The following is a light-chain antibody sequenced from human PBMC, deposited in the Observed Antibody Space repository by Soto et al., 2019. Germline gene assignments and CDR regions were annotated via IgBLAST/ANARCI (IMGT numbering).Light chain of an antibody. CDR2: EAS. Sequence: DIVLTQSPATLSLSPGERATLSCRASYGVGADLAWYQHKPGQAPRLLVYEASNRATGIPAWFRGTGSGTDFALTITSLEPEDFGVYYGQQRFNWGCTFGGGTKVEI. V-gene: IGKV3-11*01. CDR1: YGVGAD. CDR3: QQRFNWGCT. J-gene: IGKJ4*01.